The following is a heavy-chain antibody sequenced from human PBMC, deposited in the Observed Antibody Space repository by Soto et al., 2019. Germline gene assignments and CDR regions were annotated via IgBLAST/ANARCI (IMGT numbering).Heavy chain of an antibody. CDR3: ARDSSESATSYSFDY. J-gene: IGHJ4*02. CDR2: INPNGGGT. D-gene: IGHD3-10*01. V-gene: IGHV1-46*01. CDR1: GYQFINHY. Sequence: XPVKVSCKASGYQFINHYIHWVRQAPGVGLEWMGIINPNGGGTDYAQKFQCRVTMTTDTYASTVHMELSSLRSEDTAVYFCARDSSESATSYSFDYWGQGTLVTVSS.